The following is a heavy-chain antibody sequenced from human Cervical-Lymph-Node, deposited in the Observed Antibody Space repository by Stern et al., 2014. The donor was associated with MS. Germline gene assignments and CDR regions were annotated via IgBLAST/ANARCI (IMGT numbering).Heavy chain of an antibody. Sequence: VQLVQSGAEVKKPGESLKISCKGSGYSFTANWTAWVRQMPGKGLEWMGIIYPGDSAPRYRPSFQGQVTISADKSISTAYLQWSSLKASDTAMYYCARDYGDYAFDYWGQGTLVTVSS. CDR3: ARDYGDYAFDY. CDR1: GYSFTANW. J-gene: IGHJ4*02. CDR2: IYPGDSAP. D-gene: IGHD4-17*01. V-gene: IGHV5-51*01.